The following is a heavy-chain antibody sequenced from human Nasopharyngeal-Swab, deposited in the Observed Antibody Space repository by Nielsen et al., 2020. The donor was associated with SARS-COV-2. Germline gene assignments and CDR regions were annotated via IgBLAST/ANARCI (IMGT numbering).Heavy chain of an antibody. J-gene: IGHJ6*02. CDR2: IIPIFGTA. Sequence: WVRQAPGQGLEWMGGIIPIFGTANYAQKFQGRVTITADKSTSTAYMELSSLRSEDTAVYYCAWAEAPNPYHYYGMDVWGQGTTVTVSS. D-gene: IGHD2-8*01. V-gene: IGHV1-69*06. CDR3: AWAEAPNPYHYYGMDV.